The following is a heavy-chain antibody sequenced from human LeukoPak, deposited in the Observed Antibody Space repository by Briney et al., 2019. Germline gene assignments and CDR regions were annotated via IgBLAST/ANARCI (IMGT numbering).Heavy chain of an antibody. CDR2: IRSIGDR. D-gene: IGHD6-19*01. CDR3: ARLYSSGRYANAFDI. Sequence: PGGSLRLSCAASGFTFGYYDMHWVRQATGKGLEWVSAIRSIGDRFYSGSVKGRFTISRENAKNTLYLEMNSLRVGDTAVYYCARLYSSGRYANAFDIWGQATVVTVSS. J-gene: IGHJ3*02. CDR1: GFTFGYYD. V-gene: IGHV3-13*01.